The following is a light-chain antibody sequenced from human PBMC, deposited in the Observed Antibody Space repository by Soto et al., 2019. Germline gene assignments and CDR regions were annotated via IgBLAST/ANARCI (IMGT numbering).Light chain of an antibody. J-gene: IGKJ1*01. V-gene: IGKV4-1*01. CDR3: QQQYGSEWT. CDR1: HRVVYSSTKKTY. Sequence: DIVVTESPDSLSASLGERATINCKFSHRVVYSSTKKTYIAWYEQKPGQPPKLLIFWASTREYGAPDRLRARGSVTDFTLTISTLQAEDVSGSYCQQQYGSEWTFGQGTKVDVK. CDR2: WAS.